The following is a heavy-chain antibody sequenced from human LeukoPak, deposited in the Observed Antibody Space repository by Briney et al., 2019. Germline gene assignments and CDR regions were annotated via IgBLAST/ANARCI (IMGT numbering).Heavy chain of an antibody. V-gene: IGHV3-74*01. CDR3: ARFYGGSALDN. CDR2: IITDGFSI. Sequence: PGGSLRLSCAPSAFTLSAYWIHCVRHPAGRGMGWVSCIITDGFSIAYGNSGKGRFTICRATDTNTLYLHMNSLRAEDTAVYYCARFYGGSALDNWGEGTMVTVSS. D-gene: IGHD3-16*01. J-gene: IGHJ3*02. CDR1: AFTLSAYW.